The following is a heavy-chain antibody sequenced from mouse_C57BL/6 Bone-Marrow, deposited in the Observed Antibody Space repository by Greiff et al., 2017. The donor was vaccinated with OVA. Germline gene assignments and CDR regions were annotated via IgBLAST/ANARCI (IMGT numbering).Heavy chain of an antibody. D-gene: IGHD2-5*01. V-gene: IGHV1-55*01. J-gene: IGHJ2*01. CDR1: GYTFTSYW. CDR3: ARQVTTNYFDY. Sequence: VKLMESGAELVKPGASVKMSCKASGYTFTSYWITWVKQRPGQGLEWIGDIYPGSGSTNYNEKFKSKATLTVDTSSSTAYMQLSSLTSEDSAVYYCARQVTTNYFDYWGQGTTLTVSS. CDR2: IYPGSGST.